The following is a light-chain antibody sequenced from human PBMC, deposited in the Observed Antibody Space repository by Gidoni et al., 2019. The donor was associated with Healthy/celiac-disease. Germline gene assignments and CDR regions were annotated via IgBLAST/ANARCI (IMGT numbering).Light chain of an antibody. Sequence: DLQMTQSPSTLSASVGDRVTIPCRASQSISSWLAWYQQKPGKAPKLLIYKASSLESEVPSRFSGSESGTEFTLTISSLQPDDFATYYCQQYNSYPWTFGQGTKVEIK. CDR3: QQYNSYPWT. CDR1: QSISSW. CDR2: KAS. J-gene: IGKJ1*01. V-gene: IGKV1-5*03.